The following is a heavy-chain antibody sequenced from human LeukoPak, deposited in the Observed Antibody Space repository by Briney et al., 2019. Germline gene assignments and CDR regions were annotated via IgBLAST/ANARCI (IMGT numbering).Heavy chain of an antibody. D-gene: IGHD3-10*01. V-gene: IGHV4-34*01. CDR3: AREVTMVRGVIYAFDI. CDR2: INHSGST. Sequence: SETLSLTCAVYGGSFSGYYWSWIRQPPGKGLEWIGEINHSGSTNYNPSLKSRVTISVDTSKNQFSLKLSSVTAADTAVYYCAREVTMVRGVIYAFDIWGQGTMVTVSS. CDR1: GGSFSGYY. J-gene: IGHJ3*02.